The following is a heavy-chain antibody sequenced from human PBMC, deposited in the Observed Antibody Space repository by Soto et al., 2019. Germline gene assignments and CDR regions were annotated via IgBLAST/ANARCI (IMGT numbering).Heavy chain of an antibody. J-gene: IGHJ4*01. V-gene: IGHV1-8*01. D-gene: IGHD2-15*01. CDR1: GYNFTNFD. CDR3: ARLAEYCNGIKCYSNFDF. Sequence: ASVKVSCKTSGYNFTNFDINWVRQAPGRGLVWMGWMNPSSGETGSAQTLQGRVTMTRDISTRTFFMQLTSLRSEDTAIYYCARLAEYCNGIKCYSNFDFWGRGTQVTVSS. CDR2: MNPSSGET.